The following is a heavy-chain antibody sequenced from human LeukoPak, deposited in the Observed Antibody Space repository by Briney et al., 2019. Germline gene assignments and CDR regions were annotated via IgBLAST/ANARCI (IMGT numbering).Heavy chain of an antibody. J-gene: IGHJ4*02. D-gene: IGHD2-15*01. CDR1: GYTFTSYY. V-gene: IGHV1-46*01. CDR3: ARSGAHCSGGSCYTFDY. CDR2: INPSGGST. Sequence: GASVTVSCKASGYTFTSYYMHWVRQAPGQGLEWMGIINPSGGSTGYAQKFQGRVTMTRDTSTSTVYMELSSLRSEDTAVYYCARSGAHCSGGSCYTFDYWGQGTLVTVSS.